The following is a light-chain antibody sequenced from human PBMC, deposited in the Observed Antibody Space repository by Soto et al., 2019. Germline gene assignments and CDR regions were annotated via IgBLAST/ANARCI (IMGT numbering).Light chain of an antibody. V-gene: IGLV2-14*01. CDR3: SSKTSSRTPFV. CDR2: DVN. J-gene: IGLJ1*01. Sequence: QSALTQPASVSGSPGQSITISCTGTSSDVDGYNYVSWYQYHPGKAPKLMIYDVNNRPSGVSNRFSGSKSGNTASLTISGLQAEDEADYYCSSKTSSRTPFVFGTGTKVTVL. CDR1: SSDVDGYNY.